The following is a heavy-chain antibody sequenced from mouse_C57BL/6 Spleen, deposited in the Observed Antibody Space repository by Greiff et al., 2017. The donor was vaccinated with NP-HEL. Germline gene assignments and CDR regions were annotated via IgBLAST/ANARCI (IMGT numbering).Heavy chain of an antibody. D-gene: IGHD3-2*02. CDR2: ILPGSGST. J-gene: IGHJ4*01. V-gene: IGHV1-9*01. CDR1: GYTFTGYW. CDR3: AYSSGYDAMDY. Sequence: VKLMESGAELMKPGASVKLSCKATGYTFTGYWIEWVKQRPGHGLEWIGEILPGSGSTNYNEKFKGNATFTADTSSNTAYMQLSSLTTEDSAIYYCAYSSGYDAMDYWGQGTSVTVSS.